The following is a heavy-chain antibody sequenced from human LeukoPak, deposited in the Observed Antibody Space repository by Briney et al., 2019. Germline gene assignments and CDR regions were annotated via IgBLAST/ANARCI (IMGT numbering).Heavy chain of an antibody. J-gene: IGHJ4*02. V-gene: IGHV2-70*11. CDR3: ARIRSDYGDYDY. Sequence: SGPALVKPTQTLTLTCTFSGFSLSTSGMCVSWIRQPPGKALEWLARIDWDDDKYYGTSLKTRLTISKDTSKNQVVLTMTNMDPVDTATYYCARIRSDYGDYDYWGQGTLVTVSS. D-gene: IGHD4-17*01. CDR2: IDWDDDK. CDR1: GFSLSTSGMC.